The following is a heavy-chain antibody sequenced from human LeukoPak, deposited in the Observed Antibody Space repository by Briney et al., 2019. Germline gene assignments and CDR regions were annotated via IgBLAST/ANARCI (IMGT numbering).Heavy chain of an antibody. CDR3: AKDLEPPLITMVRGIFDY. D-gene: IGHD3-10*01. CDR2: ISGSGGST. V-gene: IGHV3-23*01. Sequence: GGSLRLSCAASGFTFSSYAMSWVRQAPGKGLEWVSAISGSGGSTYYADSVKGRFTISRDNSKNTLYLQMNSLRAEDTAVYYCAKDLEPPLITMVRGIFDYWGQGPLVTVSS. J-gene: IGHJ4*02. CDR1: GFTFSSYA.